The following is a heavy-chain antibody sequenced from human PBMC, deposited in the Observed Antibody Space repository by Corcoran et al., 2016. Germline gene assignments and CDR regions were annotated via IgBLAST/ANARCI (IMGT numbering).Heavy chain of an antibody. CDR2: ISAYNGNT. D-gene: IGHD3-3*01. V-gene: IGHV1-18*01. Sequence: QVQLVQSGAEVKKPGASVKVSCKASGYTFTSYGISWVRQAPGQGLEWMGWISAYNGNTNYAQKRQGRVTMTTDTSTSKAYIELRRLRCDAKAVYYCARSGYDFWSAYYCSHYYYGMDVWGQGTTVTVSS. CDR3: ARSGYDFWSAYYCSHYYYGMDV. J-gene: IGHJ6*02. CDR1: GYTFTSYG.